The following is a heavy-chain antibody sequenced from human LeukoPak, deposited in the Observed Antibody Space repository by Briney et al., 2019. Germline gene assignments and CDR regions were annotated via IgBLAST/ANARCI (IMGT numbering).Heavy chain of an antibody. CDR1: GYTFTSQA. CDR3: PSEAVAGRAHWLDP. J-gene: IGHJ5*02. V-gene: IGHV7-4-1*02. CDR2: INSNTGSP. D-gene: IGHD6-19*01. Sequence: ASVKDSCKASGYTFTSQAMNWVRQAPGQGLEWMGLINSNTGSPKYAQSFTGRFVFSLDTSVSTPSLQTSSHTAEDTAVYYCPSEAVAGRAHWLDPWGQRTLVTVSS.